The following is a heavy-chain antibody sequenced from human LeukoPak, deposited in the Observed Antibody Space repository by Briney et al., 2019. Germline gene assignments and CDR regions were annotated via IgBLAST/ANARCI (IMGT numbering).Heavy chain of an antibody. D-gene: IGHD5-24*01. CDR2: IYYSGST. J-gene: IGHJ3*02. CDR3: ARVGDGYNSWAFDI. CDR1: GGSISSSSYY. V-gene: IGHV4-39*01. Sequence: SETLSLTCTVSGGSISSSSYYWGWIRQPPGKGLEWIGSIYYSGSTYYNPSLKSRVTISVDTSKNQFSLKLSSVTAADTAVYYCARVGDGYNSWAFDIWGQGTMVTVSS.